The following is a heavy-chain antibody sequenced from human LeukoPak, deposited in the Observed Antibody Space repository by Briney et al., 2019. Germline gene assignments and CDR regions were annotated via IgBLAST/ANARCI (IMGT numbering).Heavy chain of an antibody. D-gene: IGHD3-22*01. CDR1: GGSFSGYY. V-gene: IGHV4-34*01. CDR2: INHSGST. J-gene: IGHJ4*02. CDR3: ARDNPNYYDSSGYYYNYFDY. Sequence: SETLSLTCAVYGGSFSGYYWSWIRQPPGKGLEWIGEINHSGSTNYNPSLKSRVTISVDTSKNQFSLKLSSVTAADTAVYYCARDNPNYYDSSGYYYNYFDYWGQGTLVTVSS.